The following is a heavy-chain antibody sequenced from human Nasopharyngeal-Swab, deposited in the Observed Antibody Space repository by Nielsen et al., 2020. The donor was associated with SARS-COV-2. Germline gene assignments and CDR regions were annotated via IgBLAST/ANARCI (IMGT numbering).Heavy chain of an antibody. D-gene: IGHD1-26*01. Sequence: LKISCAASGFTFSSYGMHWVRQAPGKGLEWVAVIWYDGSNKYYADSVKGRFTISRDNSKNTLYLQMNSLRAEDTAVYYCARGGVGSYHRLVDDYWGQGTLVTVSS. V-gene: IGHV3-33*01. CDR3: ARGGVGSYHRLVDDY. J-gene: IGHJ4*02. CDR1: GFTFSSYG. CDR2: IWYDGSNK.